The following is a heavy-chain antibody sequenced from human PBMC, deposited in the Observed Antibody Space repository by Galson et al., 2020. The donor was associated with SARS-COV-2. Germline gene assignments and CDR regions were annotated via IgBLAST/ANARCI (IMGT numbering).Heavy chain of an antibody. Sequence: SETLSLTCTVSGGTISSSIYFWGWIRQPPGKALQWIGTTYDSGSTYYDPSLKSRLTISVDTSKNQFSLKLSSVTAADTAVYSCSRHGRGALLFPCDYWGQGILVTVSS. CDR2: TYDSGST. CDR1: GGTISSSIYF. J-gene: IGHJ4*02. CDR3: SRHGRGALLFPCDY. V-gene: IGHV4-39*01. D-gene: IGHD1-26*01.